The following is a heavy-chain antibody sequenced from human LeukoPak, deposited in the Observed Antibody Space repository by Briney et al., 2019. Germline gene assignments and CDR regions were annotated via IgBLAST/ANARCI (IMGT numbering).Heavy chain of an antibody. CDR3: ARGGGYSYGYWFDP. CDR2: IYHSGST. CDR1: GGSISSSNW. Sequence: KASETLSLTCAVSGGSISSSNWWSWVRQPPGKGLEWIGEIYHSGSTNYNPSLKSRVTISVDRSKNQFSLKLSSVTAADTAVYYCARGGGYSYGYWFDPWGQGTLVTVSS. D-gene: IGHD5-18*01. J-gene: IGHJ5*02. V-gene: IGHV4-4*02.